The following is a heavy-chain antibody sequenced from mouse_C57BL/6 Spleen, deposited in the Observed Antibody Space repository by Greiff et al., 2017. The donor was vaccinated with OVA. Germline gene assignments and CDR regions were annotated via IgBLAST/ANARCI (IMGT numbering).Heavy chain of an antibody. CDR3: ARAYGYDDGAMDY. D-gene: IGHD2-2*01. CDR2: ISYSGGT. V-gene: IGHV3-1*01. CDR1: GYSITSGYD. Sequence: VQLQESGPGMVKPSQSLSLTCTVTGYSITSGYDWHWIRHFPGNKLEWMGYISYSGGTNYNPSLKSRISITHDTSKNHFFLKLNSVTTEDTATYYCARAYGYDDGAMDYWGQGTSVTVSS. J-gene: IGHJ4*01.